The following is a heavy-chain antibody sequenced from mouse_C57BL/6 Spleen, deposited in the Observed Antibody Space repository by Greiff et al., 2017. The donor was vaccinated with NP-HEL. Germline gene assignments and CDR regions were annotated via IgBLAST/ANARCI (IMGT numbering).Heavy chain of an antibody. J-gene: IGHJ2*01. V-gene: IGHV1-66*01. CDR3: ARREITNDY. Sequence: VKVVESGPELVKPGASVKISCKASGYSFTSYYIHWVKQRPGQGLEWIGWIYPGSGNTKYNEKFKGKATLTADTSSSTAYMQLSSLTSEDSAVYYCARREITNDYWGQGTTLTVSS. CDR2: IYPGSGNT. D-gene: IGHD1-1*01. CDR1: GYSFTSYY.